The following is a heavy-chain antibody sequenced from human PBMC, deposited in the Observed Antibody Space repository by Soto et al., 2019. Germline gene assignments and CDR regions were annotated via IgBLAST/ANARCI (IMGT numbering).Heavy chain of an antibody. V-gene: IGHV2-5*02. D-gene: IGHD3-9*01. CDR1: GFSLNTSRVG. Sequence: QITLKESGPTLVKPTQTLTLTCTLSGFSLNTSRVGVCWIRQPPGKALEWLALIYWDDDKRYSPSLKSRLTITKDTSKNHVVLTMTNMDPVDTATYYCAQLLLLNFDWLPLAYDYWGQGTLVTFSS. CDR2: IYWDDDK. CDR3: AQLLLLNFDWLPLAYDY. J-gene: IGHJ4*02.